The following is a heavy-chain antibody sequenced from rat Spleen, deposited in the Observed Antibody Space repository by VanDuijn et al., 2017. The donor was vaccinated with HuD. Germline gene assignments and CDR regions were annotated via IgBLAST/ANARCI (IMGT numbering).Heavy chain of an antibody. J-gene: IGHJ3*01. CDR1: GLTFNNYY. CDR2: ISYECSST. Sequence: EVQLVESGGGLVQPGMSLKLPCAASGLTFNNYYMAWVRKAQKKGLEWAASISYECSSTYYGDSLKGRCTISRDNAKSTLYRQMNSLRSEDTATYFCTRGIYYGYNAFVYWGQGTLVTVSS. CDR3: TRGIYYGYNAFVY. D-gene: IGHD1-9*01. V-gene: IGHV5-22*01.